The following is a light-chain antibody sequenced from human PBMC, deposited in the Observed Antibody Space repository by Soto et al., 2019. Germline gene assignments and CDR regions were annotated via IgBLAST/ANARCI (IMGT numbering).Light chain of an antibody. CDR1: SSDVGLYDF. Sequence: QSALTQPASVSGSPGQSITISCTGASSDVGLYDFVSWYXXXXGKAPKLLIYEVTYRPSGVSSRFSGSKSGNTASLTISGLQAEDEADYYCNSYTRFSTYVFGTGTKVTVL. CDR2: EVT. J-gene: IGLJ1*01. V-gene: IGLV2-14*01. CDR3: NSYTRFSTYV.